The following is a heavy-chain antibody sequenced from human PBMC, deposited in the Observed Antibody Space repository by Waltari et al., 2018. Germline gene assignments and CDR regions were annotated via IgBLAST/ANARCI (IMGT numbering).Heavy chain of an antibody. CDR3: ASPKTYYYYGMAV. CDR2: IYPAGST. CDR1: EITVSNKY. J-gene: IGHJ6*02. V-gene: IGHV3-53*01. Sequence: EVQLVESGGGLIQPGGSLRLSCAGAEITVSNKYMNWVRQAPGKGLAWVSVIYPAGSTYYADSVKGRFTISRDTSKNTVYLQMNSLRVDDTAVYYCASPKTYYYYGMAVWGQGTTVTVSS.